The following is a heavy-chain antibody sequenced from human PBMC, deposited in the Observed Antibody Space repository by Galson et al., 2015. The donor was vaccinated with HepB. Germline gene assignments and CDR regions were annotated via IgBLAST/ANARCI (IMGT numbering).Heavy chain of an antibody. J-gene: IGHJ4*02. CDR3: AKVPNGPVYFDY. Sequence: SLRLSCAASGFTFSSYAMSWVRQAPGKGLEWVSAITVSGGSTYYADSVKGRFTISRDNSKNTLYLQMNSLRAEDTAVYYCAKVPNGPVYFDYWGQGTLVTVSS. D-gene: IGHD4-17*01. V-gene: IGHV3-23*01. CDR1: GFTFSSYA. CDR2: ITVSGGST.